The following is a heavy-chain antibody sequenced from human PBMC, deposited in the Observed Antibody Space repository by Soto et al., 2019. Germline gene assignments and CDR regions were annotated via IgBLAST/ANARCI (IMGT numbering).Heavy chain of an antibody. J-gene: IGHJ6*02. CDR2: ISSSSSTI. Sequence: GGSLRLSCAASGFTFSSYSMNWVRQAPGKGLEWVSYISSSSSTIYYADSVKGRFTISRDNAKNSLYLQMNSLRDEDTAVYYCARDRHYYDSSGYSYGMDVWGQGTTVTVSS. D-gene: IGHD3-22*01. V-gene: IGHV3-48*02. CDR3: ARDRHYYDSSGYSYGMDV. CDR1: GFTFSSYS.